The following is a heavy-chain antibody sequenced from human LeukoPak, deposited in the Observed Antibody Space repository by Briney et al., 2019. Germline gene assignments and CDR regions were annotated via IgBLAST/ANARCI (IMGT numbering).Heavy chain of an antibody. V-gene: IGHV1-46*01. CDR2: INPSGGST. CDR3: ARDFNRGSWTLYYYYYGMDV. CDR1: GYTFTSYY. D-gene: IGHD6-13*01. Sequence: ASVKVSCKASGYTFTSYYMHWVRQAPGQGLEWMGIINPSGGSTSYAQKFQGRVTMTRDTSTSTVYMELSSLRSEDTAVYYCARDFNRGSWTLYYYYYGMDVWGQGTTVTVSS. J-gene: IGHJ6*02.